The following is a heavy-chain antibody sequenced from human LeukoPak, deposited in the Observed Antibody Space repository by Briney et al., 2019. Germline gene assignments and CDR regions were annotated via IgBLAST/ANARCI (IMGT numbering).Heavy chain of an antibody. Sequence: GSLRLSCAASGFSFSNYWMTWVRQAPGKGLERVADINGDGSRSYCVGSVKGRFTLSRDNAKNSLFLQMNSLRAEDTAVYYCVKNSGWYCLDYWGQGTLVTVSS. D-gene: IGHD6-13*01. J-gene: IGHJ4*02. CDR1: GFSFSNYW. CDR2: INGDGSRS. CDR3: VKNSGWYCLDY. V-gene: IGHV3-7*03.